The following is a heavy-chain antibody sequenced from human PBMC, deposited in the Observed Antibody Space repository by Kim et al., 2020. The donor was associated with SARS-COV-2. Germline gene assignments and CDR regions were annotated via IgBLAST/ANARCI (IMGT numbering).Heavy chain of an antibody. V-gene: IGHV3-20*04. CDR2: INGYGGRK. Sequence: GGSLRLSCAASGFAFIEYAMSWFRQAPGKGLDWLSSINGYGGRKNYSDSVKGRFTISRDNARNSLFLQMNRLRAEDTAGDCGARPHLDSGSGNIPLFDF. CDR1: GFAFIEYA. D-gene: IGHD5-18*01. CDR3: ARPHLDSGSGNIPLFDF. J-gene: IGHJ4*01.